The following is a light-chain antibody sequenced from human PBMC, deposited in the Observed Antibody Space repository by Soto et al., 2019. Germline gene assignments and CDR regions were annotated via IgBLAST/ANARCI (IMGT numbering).Light chain of an antibody. J-gene: IGKJ1*01. Sequence: EIVLTQSPATLSLSPGERATLSCRASQSVSSYLAWYQLKPGQSPRLLIYDASNRATGIPARFSGSGSGTDFTPTISSLEPEDFAVYSFQQRSNWPPTFGQGTKVELK. CDR2: DAS. CDR3: QQRSNWPPT. V-gene: IGKV3-11*01. CDR1: QSVSSY.